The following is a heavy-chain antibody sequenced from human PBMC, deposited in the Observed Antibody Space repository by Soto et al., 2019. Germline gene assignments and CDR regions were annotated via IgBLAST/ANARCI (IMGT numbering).Heavy chain of an antibody. CDR2: FDPENDET. Sequence: ASVKVSCKVSGYTLSEVAIHWVRQTPGEGLEWIGGFDPENDETSYAQNFQGRVTLSEDTSTDTAYLELSGLEIEDTGMYYCVTRFTAVATARFDYWGQGTLVTAPQ. CDR3: VTRFTAVATARFDY. V-gene: IGHV1-24*01. CDR1: GYTLSEVA. D-gene: IGHD2-21*02. J-gene: IGHJ4*02.